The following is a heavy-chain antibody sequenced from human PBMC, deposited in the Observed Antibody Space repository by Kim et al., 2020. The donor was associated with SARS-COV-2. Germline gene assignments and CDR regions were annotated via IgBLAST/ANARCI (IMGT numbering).Heavy chain of an antibody. Sequence: SETLSLTCAVYGGSFSGYYWSWIRQPPGKGLEWIGEINHSGSTNYNPSLKSRVTISVDTSKNQFSLKLSSVTAADTAVYYCARGRNLPRSGYYSGKGYYFDYWGQGTLVTVSS. J-gene: IGHJ4*02. CDR1: GGSFSGYY. CDR3: ARGRNLPRSGYYSGKGYYFDY. D-gene: IGHD3-3*01. CDR2: INHSGST. V-gene: IGHV4-34*01.